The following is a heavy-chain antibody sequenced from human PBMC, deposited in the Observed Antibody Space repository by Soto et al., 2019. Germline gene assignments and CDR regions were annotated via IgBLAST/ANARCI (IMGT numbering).Heavy chain of an antibody. CDR3: ARHPDAYYGMDV. CDR2: IFPSDSDT. J-gene: IGHJ6*02. CDR1: GYNFTSYW. Sequence: HGESLKLSCKGSGYNFTSYWIGWVRQMPGKGLEWMGIIFPSDSDTRYSPSFQGQVTISADQSINTAYLQWSSLKASDTAMYYCARHPDAYYGMDVWGQGTTVTVSS. V-gene: IGHV5-51*01.